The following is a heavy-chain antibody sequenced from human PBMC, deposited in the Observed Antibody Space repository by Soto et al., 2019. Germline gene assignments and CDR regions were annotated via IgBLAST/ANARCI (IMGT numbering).Heavy chain of an antibody. D-gene: IGHD6-13*01. CDR2: FDPEDGET. CDR3: ATVNRYSSSWEADY. Sequence: ASVKDSCKVSGYTLTELSMHWVRQAPGKGLEWMGGFDPEDGETIYAQKFQGRVTMTEDTSTDTAYMELSSLRSEDTAVYYCATVNRYSSSWEADYWGQGTLVTVSS. CDR1: GYTLTELS. V-gene: IGHV1-24*01. J-gene: IGHJ4*02.